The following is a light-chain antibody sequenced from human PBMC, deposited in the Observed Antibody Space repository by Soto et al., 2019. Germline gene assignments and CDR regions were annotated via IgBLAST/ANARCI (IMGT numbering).Light chain of an antibody. Sequence: QLVLTQPPSVSGAPGQKVTISCTGSSSNIGAGYDVNWYHQLPGTAPQLLIHGNSNRPSGVPDRFSGSKSGSSASLAITGLQAEDEADYFCQSYDSSLSGDVFGPGTKLTVL. CDR1: SSNIGAGYD. J-gene: IGLJ1*01. V-gene: IGLV1-40*01. CDR2: GNS. CDR3: QSYDSSLSGDV.